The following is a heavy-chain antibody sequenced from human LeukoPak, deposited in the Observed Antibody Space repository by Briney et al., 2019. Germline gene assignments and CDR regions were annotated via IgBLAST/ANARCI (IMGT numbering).Heavy chain of an antibody. V-gene: IGHV3-30*03. D-gene: IGHD2-2*01. Sequence: GGSLRLSCAASGFTFSSYGMHWVRQAPGKGLEWVAVISYDGSNKYYADSVKGRFTISRDNSKNTLYLQMNSLRAEDTAVYYCAREPAVQVFDYWGQGTLVTVSS. CDR2: ISYDGSNK. CDR1: GFTFSSYG. J-gene: IGHJ4*02. CDR3: AREPAVQVFDY.